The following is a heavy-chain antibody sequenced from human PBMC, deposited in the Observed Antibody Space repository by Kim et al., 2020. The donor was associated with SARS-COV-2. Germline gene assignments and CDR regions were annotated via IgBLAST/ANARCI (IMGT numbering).Heavy chain of an antibody. CDR3: ARFPLMTTVTPGDY. Sequence: SETLSLTCTVSGGSISSSSYYWGWIRQPPGKGLEWIGSIYYSGSTYYNPSLKSRVTISVDTSKNQFSLKLSSVTAADTAVYYCARFPLMTTVTPGDYWGQGTLVTVSS. V-gene: IGHV4-39*01. D-gene: IGHD4-17*01. CDR1: GGSISSSSYY. CDR2: IYYSGST. J-gene: IGHJ4*02.